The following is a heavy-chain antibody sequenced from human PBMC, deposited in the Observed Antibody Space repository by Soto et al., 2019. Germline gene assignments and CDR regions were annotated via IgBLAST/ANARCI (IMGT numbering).Heavy chain of an antibody. J-gene: IGHJ6*03. CDR2: ISSSSSVI. CDR3: ARDLSWGSNWYYYMDV. CDR1: GFILSDCA. Sequence: EVQLVESGGGLVQPGGSLRLSCATSGFILSDCAMNWVRQAPGKGLEWVSYISSSSSVIDYADSVKGRFTVSRDNARNSLSLQMNSLRAEDTAVYYCARDLSWGSNWYYYMDVWGKGTPVTVSS. V-gene: IGHV3-48*01. D-gene: IGHD7-27*01.